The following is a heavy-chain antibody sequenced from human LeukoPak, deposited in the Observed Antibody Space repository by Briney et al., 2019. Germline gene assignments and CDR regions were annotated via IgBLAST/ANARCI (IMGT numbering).Heavy chain of an antibody. CDR3: ARLAYGDYSWFDF. CDR2: INDDGRYT. CDR1: GFTFSAYW. D-gene: IGHD4-17*01. Sequence: PGGSLRLSCAASGFTFSAYWMHWVRQVPGKGLVWVSRINDDGRYTVYADSVKGRFTISRDNAKNTLYLQMNSLSAEDTAVYYCARLAYGDYSWFDFWGQGTLVTVSS. J-gene: IGHJ5*01. V-gene: IGHV3-74*01.